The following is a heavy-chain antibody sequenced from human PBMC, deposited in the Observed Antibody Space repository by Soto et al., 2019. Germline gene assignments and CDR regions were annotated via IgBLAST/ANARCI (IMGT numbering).Heavy chain of an antibody. CDR1: GFTFSSYG. CDR2: IEYDGSEK. CDR3: AREVSDPVRLDY. Sequence: GGSLRLSCAASGFTFSSYGMHWVRQPPGKGLEWVAVIEYDGSEKKYVDSVEGRFFNSRDNSKNTMYLQMNSLRAEDTAVYFCAREVSDPVRLDYWGQGTLVTVSS. V-gene: IGHV3-33*01. J-gene: IGHJ4*02.